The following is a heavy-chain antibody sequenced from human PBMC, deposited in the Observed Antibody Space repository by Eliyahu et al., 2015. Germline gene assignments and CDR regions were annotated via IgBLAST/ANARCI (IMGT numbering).Heavy chain of an antibody. V-gene: IGHV1-18*01. D-gene: IGHD2-15*01. CDR1: GYTFXAYG. CDR3: VRDWWLVQASGGLTGFDT. Sequence: QAQLVQSGAEVKKPGASVKVSCKASGYTFXAYGXXWVRQAPGQGLAXVGWISGNNGNIRYAQKLQDRVTMTIDASTTTGYMEMRSLRSDDTAVFYCVRDWWLVQASGGLTGFDTWGQGTAVTVSS. CDR2: ISGNNGNI. J-gene: IGHJ3*02.